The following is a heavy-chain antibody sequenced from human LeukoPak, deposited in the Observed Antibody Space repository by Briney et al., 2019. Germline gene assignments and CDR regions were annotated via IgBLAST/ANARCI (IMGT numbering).Heavy chain of an antibody. J-gene: IGHJ5*02. CDR1: GYTFTSYD. CDR2: MNPNSGNT. CDR3: ARGRFLVGARNWFDP. D-gene: IGHD1-26*01. Sequence: GASVKVSCKASGYTFTSYDINWARQATGQGLEWMGWMNPNSGNTGYAQKFQGRVTITWNTSINTAYMELSSLRSEDTAVYYCARGRFLVGARNWFDPWGQGTLVTVSS. V-gene: IGHV1-8*03.